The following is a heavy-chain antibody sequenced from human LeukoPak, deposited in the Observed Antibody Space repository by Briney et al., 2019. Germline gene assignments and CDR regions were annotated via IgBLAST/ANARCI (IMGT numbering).Heavy chain of an antibody. D-gene: IGHD3-22*01. CDR3: ARDSLYYDSSGYLFDI. Sequence: ASVKVSCKASGYTFTGYYMHWVRQAPGQGLEWMGWINPNSGGTNYAQKFQGRVTMTRGMSISTAYMELSRLRSDDTAVYYCARDSLYYDSSGYLFDIWGQGTMVTVSS. J-gene: IGHJ3*02. CDR1: GYTFTGYY. V-gene: IGHV1-2*02. CDR2: INPNSGGT.